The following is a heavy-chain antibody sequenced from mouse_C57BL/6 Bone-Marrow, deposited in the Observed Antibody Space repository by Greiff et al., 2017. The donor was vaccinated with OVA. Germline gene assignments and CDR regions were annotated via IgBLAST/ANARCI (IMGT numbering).Heavy chain of an antibody. J-gene: IGHJ3*01. CDR1: GYTFTDYN. CDR2: INSNNGGT. V-gene: IGHV1-18*01. D-gene: IGHD2-4*01. Sequence: VQLKESGPELAKPGASVKIPCKASGYTFTDYNMDWVKQSHGKSLEWIGDINSNNGGTIYNQKFKGKATLTVDKSSSTAYMGLRSLTSEDTAVYYCARGGYYDDDGGAWFAYWGQGTLVTVSA. CDR3: ARGGYYDDDGGAWFAY.